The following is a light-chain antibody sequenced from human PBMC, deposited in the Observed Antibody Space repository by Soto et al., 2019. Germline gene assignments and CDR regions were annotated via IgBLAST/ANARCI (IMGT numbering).Light chain of an antibody. CDR2: AAS. CDR1: QSMGNY. CDR3: QQSYNTPRP. J-gene: IGKJ3*01. V-gene: IGKV1-39*01. Sequence: DIQMTQSPSSLSASVGDRVTITCRASQSMGNYLNWYQQKPGKAPNHLIYAASTLETRVPSRFSDSGSGTDFTLTISSLHREDFATYYCQQSYNTPRPFGPGTKLDIK.